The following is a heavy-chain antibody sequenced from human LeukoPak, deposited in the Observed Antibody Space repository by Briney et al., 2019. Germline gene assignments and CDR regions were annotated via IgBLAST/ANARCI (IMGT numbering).Heavy chain of an antibody. CDR2: IYTSGST. V-gene: IGHV4-4*07. D-gene: IGHD3-22*01. J-gene: IGHJ5*02. Sequence: SETLSLTCTVSGGSISSYYWSWIRQPAGKGLEWIGRIYTSGSTKYNPSLKSRVTISVDTSKHQFSLKLSSVTAADTAVYYCAGEESLIGYYYDSSGRTGGRFDPWGQGTLVNVFS. CDR3: AGEESLIGYYYDSSGRTGGRFDP. CDR1: GGSISSYY.